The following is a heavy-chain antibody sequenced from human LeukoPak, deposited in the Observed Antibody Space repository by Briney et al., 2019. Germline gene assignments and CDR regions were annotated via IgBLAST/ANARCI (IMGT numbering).Heavy chain of an antibody. CDR1: GFTFTNYD. V-gene: IGHV1-8*01. CDR2: MNPRNGNT. D-gene: IGHD3-10*01. Sequence: ASVKVSCKASGFTFTNYDINWVRQATGQGLEWIGWMNPRNGNTGYAQKFQGRVTMTRDTSISTAYMELRSLRSADAAVYYCVRDGEGVAISVNYWFDPWGQGTLVTVSS. J-gene: IGHJ5*02. CDR3: VRDGEGVAISVNYWFDP.